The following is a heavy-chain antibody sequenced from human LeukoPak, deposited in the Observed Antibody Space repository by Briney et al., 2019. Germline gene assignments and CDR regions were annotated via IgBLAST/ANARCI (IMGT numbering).Heavy chain of an antibody. CDR2: ISYDGSNK. V-gene: IGHV3-30*18. CDR3: AKDHIVVVTAIPDY. Sequence: GGSLRLSCAASGFTFSSYGMHWVRQAPGKGLEWGAVISYDGSNKYYADSVKGRFTISRDNSKNTLYLQMNSLRAEDTAVYYCAKDHIVVVTAIPDYWGQGTLVTVSS. CDR1: GFTFSSYG. J-gene: IGHJ4*02. D-gene: IGHD2-21*02.